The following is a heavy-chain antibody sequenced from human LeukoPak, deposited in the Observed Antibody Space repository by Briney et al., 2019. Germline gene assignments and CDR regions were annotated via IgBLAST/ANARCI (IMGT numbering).Heavy chain of an antibody. CDR2: ISAYNGNT. V-gene: IGHV1-18*01. D-gene: IGHD3-22*01. CDR3: ATLGYDSSGYPLLDY. CDR1: GYTFTSYG. J-gene: IGHJ4*02. Sequence: ASVNVSCKASGYTFTSYGISWVRQAPGQGLEWMGWISAYNGNTKYSQKLQGRVTMTTETSTSTAYMQLRSLTSDDTAFYYCATLGYDSSGYPLLDYWGQGTLVTVSS.